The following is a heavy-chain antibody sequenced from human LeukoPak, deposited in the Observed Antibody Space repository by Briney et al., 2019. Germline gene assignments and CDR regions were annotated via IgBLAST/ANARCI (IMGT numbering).Heavy chain of an antibody. CDR2: FDLEDGET. CDR3: ATPRGTGYYYDSSGYLAS. J-gene: IGHJ4*02. D-gene: IGHD3-22*01. CDR1: RYTLTELF. V-gene: IGHV1-24*01. Sequence: RAGVKDSCQVSRYTLTELFMHWVRPPPARGREGMGGFDLEDGETKYAQKLRGRVTMTQDTSTETPYMELSRLRDEGTRVYICATPRGTGYYYDSSGYLASWGQGTLVTVSS.